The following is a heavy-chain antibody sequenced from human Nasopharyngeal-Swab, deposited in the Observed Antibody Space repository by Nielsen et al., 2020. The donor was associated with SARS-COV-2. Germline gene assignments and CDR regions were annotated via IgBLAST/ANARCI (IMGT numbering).Heavy chain of an antibody. CDR1: GFTFTDYW. D-gene: IGHD1-26*01. Sequence: GESLKISCTVSGFTFTDYWMHWLRQSPGKGPVWLSRIDNDGSSTTYADSVRGLFTISRDNARNTLFLQLHSLRAEDTAVYYCARESYSWSWYGPDYWGQGTQVTVSS. CDR3: ARESYSWSWYGPDY. J-gene: IGHJ4*02. CDR2: IDNDGSST. V-gene: IGHV3-74*03.